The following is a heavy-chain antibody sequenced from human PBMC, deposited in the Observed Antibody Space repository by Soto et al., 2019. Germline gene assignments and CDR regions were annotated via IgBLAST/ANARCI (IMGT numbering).Heavy chain of an antibody. CDR3: ATQSPVGAKEVIDY. Sequence: SETLSLTCTVSGGSISSYYWSWIRQPPGKGLEWIGYIYYSGSTNDNPSLKRRVTISVDTSKNQFSVKLSSVTAADTAMYYCATQSPVGAKEVIDYWGQGTLVTVSS. CDR1: GGSISSYY. D-gene: IGHD1-26*01. J-gene: IGHJ4*02. V-gene: IGHV4-59*01. CDR2: IYYSGST.